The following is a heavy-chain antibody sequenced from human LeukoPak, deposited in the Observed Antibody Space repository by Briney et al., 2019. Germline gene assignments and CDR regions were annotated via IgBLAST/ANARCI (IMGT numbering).Heavy chain of an antibody. D-gene: IGHD3-16*01. J-gene: IGHJ6*02. V-gene: IGHV3-48*01. CDR1: GFTFSSYS. CDR2: ITSSSSTI. CDR3: VRDGSALLINYYHYGMDV. Sequence: PSGGSLRLSCAASGFTFSSYSMNWVRQAPGKGLEWVSYITSSSSTIYYADSVKGRFTISRDNAKNSLYLQMNSLRAEDTAVYYCVRDGSALLINYYHYGMDVWGQGTTVTVSS.